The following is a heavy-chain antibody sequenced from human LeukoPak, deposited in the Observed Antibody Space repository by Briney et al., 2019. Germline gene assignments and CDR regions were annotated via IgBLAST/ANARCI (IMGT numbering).Heavy chain of an antibody. CDR2: ISSSSSTI. J-gene: IGHJ4*02. CDR1: GFTFSNAW. CDR3: ARVPNY. D-gene: IGHD2-8*01. V-gene: IGHV3-48*02. Sequence: GGSLRLSCAASGFTFSNAWMSWVRQAPGKGLEWVSYISSSSSTIYYADSVKGRFTISRDNAKNSLFLQMNSLRDEDTAVYYCARVPNYWGQGTLVTVSS.